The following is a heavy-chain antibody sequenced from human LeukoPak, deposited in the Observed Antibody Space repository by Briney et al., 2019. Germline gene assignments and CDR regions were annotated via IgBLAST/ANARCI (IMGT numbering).Heavy chain of an antibody. CDR1: GYTFTNYG. Sequence: ASVKVSCKASGYTFTNYGVTWVRQAPGQGLEWMGWINPNSGGTNYAQKFQGRVTMTRDTSISTAYMELSRLRSDDTAVYYCARDRAAVAGTYWPIYYFDYWGQGTLVTVSS. V-gene: IGHV1-2*02. D-gene: IGHD6-19*01. CDR3: ARDRAAVAGTYWPIYYFDY. J-gene: IGHJ4*02. CDR2: INPNSGGT.